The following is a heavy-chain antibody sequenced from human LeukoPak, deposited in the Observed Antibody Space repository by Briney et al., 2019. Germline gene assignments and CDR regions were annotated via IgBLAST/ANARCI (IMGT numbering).Heavy chain of an antibody. Sequence: SETLSLTCTISGGSISSDYWSWIRQPPGKGLEWIGYLSLGEVAFYNPSLESRLTTSVDTSKNQFSLNLTSVTAADTAMYYRVRVSTASGGAFDVWGQGTMVTVSS. V-gene: IGHV4-59*13. CDR1: GGSISSDY. CDR3: VRVSTASGGAFDV. J-gene: IGHJ3*01. CDR2: LSLGEVA. D-gene: IGHD2-21*02.